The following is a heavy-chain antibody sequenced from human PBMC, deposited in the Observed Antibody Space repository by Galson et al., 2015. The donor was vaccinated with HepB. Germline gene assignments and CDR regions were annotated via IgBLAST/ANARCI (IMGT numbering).Heavy chain of an antibody. Sequence: SLRLSCAASGFTFSSYGMHWVRQAPGKGLEWVAVIWYDGSNKYYADSVKGRFTISRDNSKNTLYLQMNSLRAEDTAVYYCARSLSTSYYYYYGMDVWGQGTTVTVSS. CDR3: ARSLSTSYYYYYGMDV. J-gene: IGHJ6*02. V-gene: IGHV3-33*01. D-gene: IGHD2-2*01. CDR2: IWYDGSNK. CDR1: GFTFSSYG.